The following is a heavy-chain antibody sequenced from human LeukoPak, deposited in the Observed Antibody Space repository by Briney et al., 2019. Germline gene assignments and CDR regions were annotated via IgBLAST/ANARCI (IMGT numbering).Heavy chain of an antibody. J-gene: IGHJ4*02. Sequence: SETLSLTCTVSGGSISSYYWSWIRQPPGKGLEWLGYMSYSGITNYNPSLKSRVSISIDTSKNQFSLKLSSVTAADTAVYYCARGSRYGDYWGPGTLVTVSS. D-gene: IGHD3-10*01. CDR2: MSYSGIT. CDR1: GGSISSYY. CDR3: ARGSRYGDY. V-gene: IGHV4-59*01.